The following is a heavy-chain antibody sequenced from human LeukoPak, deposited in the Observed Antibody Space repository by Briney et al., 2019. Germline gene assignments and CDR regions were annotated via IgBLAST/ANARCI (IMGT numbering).Heavy chain of an antibody. J-gene: IGHJ4*02. V-gene: IGHV3-33*06. CDR2: IWYDGSNK. Sequence: GRSLRLSCAASGFTFSSYGMHWVRQAPGKGLEWVAVIWYDGSNKYYADSVKGRFTISRDNSKNTLYLQMNSLRAEDTAVYYCAKDRLRYCSGGSCYAFDYWGQGTLVTVSS. CDR1: GFTFSSYG. CDR3: AKDRLRYCSGGSCYAFDY. D-gene: IGHD2-15*01.